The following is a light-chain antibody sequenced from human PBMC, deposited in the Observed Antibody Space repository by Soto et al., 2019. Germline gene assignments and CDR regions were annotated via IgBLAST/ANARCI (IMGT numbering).Light chain of an antibody. Sequence: QSALTQPPSASGSPGQSVTISCTGTSSDVGAYIYVSWYQHHPGKAPKLITYEASKRPSGVPDRFSGSKSGDTASLTVSGLQAEDEADYYCGSYAGGNNPYVFGTGTKVTVL. J-gene: IGLJ1*01. V-gene: IGLV2-8*01. CDR3: GSYAGGNNPYV. CDR1: SSDVGAYIY. CDR2: EAS.